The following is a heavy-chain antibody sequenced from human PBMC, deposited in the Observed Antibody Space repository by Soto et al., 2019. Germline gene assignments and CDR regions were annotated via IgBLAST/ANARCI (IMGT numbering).Heavy chain of an antibody. CDR1: GGSVSSGSYY. CDR2: IYYSGST. CDR3: ARGRYGDFDY. V-gene: IGHV4-61*01. D-gene: IGHD4-17*01. Sequence: SETLSLTCTVSGGSVSSGSYYWSWIRQPPGKGLEWIGYIYYSGSTNYNPSLKSRVTISVDTSKNQFSLKLSSVTAADTAVYYCARGRYGDFDYWGQGTLVNVSS. J-gene: IGHJ4*02.